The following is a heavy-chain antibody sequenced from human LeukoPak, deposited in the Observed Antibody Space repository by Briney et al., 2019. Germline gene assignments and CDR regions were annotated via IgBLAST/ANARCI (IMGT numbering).Heavy chain of an antibody. CDR2: ISAYNGNT. V-gene: IGHV1-18*01. CDR1: VYTFTSYG. J-gene: IGHJ4*02. Sequence: ASVKVSCKASVYTFTSYGISWVRQAPRQGRGWVGWISAYNGNTNYAQKLQGRVTMTTDTSTSPGYMELRSPRSDDTAVYYCALYGDYAVGHWGQGTLVTVSS. D-gene: IGHD4-17*01. CDR3: ALYGDYAVGH.